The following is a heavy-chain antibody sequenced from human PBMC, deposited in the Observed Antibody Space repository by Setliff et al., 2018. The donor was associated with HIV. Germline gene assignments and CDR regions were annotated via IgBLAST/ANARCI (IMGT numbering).Heavy chain of an antibody. Sequence: ASVKVSCKASGYTFTSYGISWVRQAPGQGLEWMGWISAYNGNTNYAQKLQGRVTMTTDTSTSTAYMELRSLRSDDTAVYYCARDQITMVRGTLSAFDIWGQGTMVTVS. CDR2: ISAYNGNT. V-gene: IGHV1-18*01. D-gene: IGHD3-10*01. CDR3: ARDQITMVRGTLSAFDI. CDR1: GYTFTSYG. J-gene: IGHJ3*02.